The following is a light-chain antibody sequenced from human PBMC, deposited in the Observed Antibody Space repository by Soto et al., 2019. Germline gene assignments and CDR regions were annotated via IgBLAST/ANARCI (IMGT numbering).Light chain of an antibody. CDR2: GAS. V-gene: IGKV3-20*01. J-gene: IGKJ1*01. CDR1: QSVSSRY. CDR3: QQYGSSPCT. Sequence: ARTSGTLSLSQEERATLSCRVSQSVSSRYLAWYQQKPGQAPRLLIYGASSRATGIPDRFSGSGSGTDFTLTISRLEPEDCAVYYCQQYGSSPCTFGQRTKV.